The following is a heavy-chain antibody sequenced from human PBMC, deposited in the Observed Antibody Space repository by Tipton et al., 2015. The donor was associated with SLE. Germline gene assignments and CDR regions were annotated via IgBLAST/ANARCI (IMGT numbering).Heavy chain of an antibody. CDR3: ARDSMIVVGRSTEYPPFPH. Sequence: QSGAEVKKPGASVKVSCKASGYTFTGYYMHWVRQAPGQGLEWMGWINPNSGGTNYAQKFQGRVTMTRDTSISTAYMELSRLRSEDTAVYYCARDSMIVVGRSTEYPPFPHWGQGALVTVSS. J-gene: IGHJ1*01. CDR1: GYTFTGYY. V-gene: IGHV1-2*02. D-gene: IGHD3-22*01. CDR2: INPNSGGT.